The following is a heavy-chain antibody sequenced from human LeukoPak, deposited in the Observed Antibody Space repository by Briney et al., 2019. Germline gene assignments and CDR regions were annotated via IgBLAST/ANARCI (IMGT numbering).Heavy chain of an antibody. V-gene: IGHV5-10-1*01. Sequence: GESLKISCKGSGYSFTSYWISWVRQVPGKGLEWMGRIDPSDSYTNYSPSFQGHVTISADKSISTAYLQWSSLKASDSAMYYCVRHGLGSSWFGFDYWGQGTLVTVSS. CDR1: GYSFTSYW. J-gene: IGHJ4*02. CDR3: VRHGLGSSWFGFDY. D-gene: IGHD6-13*01. CDR2: IDPSDSYT.